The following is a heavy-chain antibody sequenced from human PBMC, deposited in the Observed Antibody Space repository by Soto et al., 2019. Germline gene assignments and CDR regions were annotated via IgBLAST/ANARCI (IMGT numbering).Heavy chain of an antibody. J-gene: IGHJ4*02. V-gene: IGHV4-4*02. CDR1: GGSISSSNW. Sequence: QVQLPESGPGLVKPSGTLSLTCAVSGGSISSSNWWSWVRQPPGKGLEWIGEIYHSGNTNYNPSLKSRVTMAVDKSRNQFSLKLSSVTAADTAVYYCARRWGEGRVDYWGQGTLVTVSS. CDR2: IYHSGNT. D-gene: IGHD3-10*01. CDR3: ARRWGEGRVDY.